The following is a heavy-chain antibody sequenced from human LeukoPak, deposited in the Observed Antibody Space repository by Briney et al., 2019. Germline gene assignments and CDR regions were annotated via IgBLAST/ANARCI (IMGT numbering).Heavy chain of an antibody. CDR2: IYYSATT. D-gene: IGHD3-22*01. Sequence: AGGSLRLSCAASGFTFSNYWMHWVRQAPGKGLEWIGSIYYSATTYYNPSLKSRVSISVDTSKNQFSLKLSSVSAADTAVYYCARSSGYLFDPWGQGTLVTVSS. V-gene: IGHV4-39*01. J-gene: IGHJ5*02. CDR3: ARSSGYLFDP. CDR1: GFTFSNYW.